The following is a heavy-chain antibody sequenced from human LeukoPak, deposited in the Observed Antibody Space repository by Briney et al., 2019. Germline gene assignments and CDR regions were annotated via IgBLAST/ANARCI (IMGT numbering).Heavy chain of an antibody. CDR1: GYTFTSYG. D-gene: IGHD1-1*01. V-gene: IGHV3-23*01. J-gene: IGHJ4*02. Sequence: ASVKVSCKASGYTFTSYGISWVRQAPGKGLEWVSAISGSGGSTYYADSVKGRFTISRDNSKNTLYLQMNSLRAEDTAVYYCAKRLDPYYFDYWGQGTLVTVSS. CDR2: ISGSGGST. CDR3: AKRLDPYYFDY.